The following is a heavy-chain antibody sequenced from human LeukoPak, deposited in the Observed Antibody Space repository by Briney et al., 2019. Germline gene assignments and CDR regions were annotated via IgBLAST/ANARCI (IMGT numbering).Heavy chain of an antibody. D-gene: IGHD6-19*01. Sequence: ASVKVSCKASGFTFTSSPMHWVRQARGQRLEWIGWIVVGSGNTNYAQKFQERVTITRDVSTNTAYMELSSLRSEDTAVYYCATGSGWYSPDYWGQGTLVTVSS. CDR1: GFTFTSSP. J-gene: IGHJ4*02. CDR2: IVVGSGNT. V-gene: IGHV1-58*02. CDR3: ATGSGWYSPDY.